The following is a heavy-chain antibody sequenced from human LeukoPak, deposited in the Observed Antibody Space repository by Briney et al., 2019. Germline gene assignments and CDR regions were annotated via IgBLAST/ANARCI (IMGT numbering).Heavy chain of an antibody. V-gene: IGHV4-39*07. Sequence: SETLSLTCTVSGGSISSSSYYWSWIRQPPGKGLEWIGEINHSGSTNYNPSLRSRVTISVDTSKNQFSLKLSSVTAADTAVYYCARGQGAFDTWGQGTMVTVSS. J-gene: IGHJ3*02. CDR3: ARGQGAFDT. CDR2: INHSGST. CDR1: GGSISSSSYY.